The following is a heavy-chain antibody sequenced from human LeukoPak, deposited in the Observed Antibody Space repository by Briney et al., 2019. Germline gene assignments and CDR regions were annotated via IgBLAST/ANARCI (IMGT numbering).Heavy chain of an antibody. CDR1: GFTFSSYA. CDR3: AKAVSGSYSFDY. J-gene: IGHJ4*02. V-gene: IGHV3-23*01. Sequence: PGGSLRLSFAPSGFTFSSYAMSWVRQAPGKGLEWVSGISGSGGSTYYADSVKGRFTISRDDSKNTLYLQMNSLRGEDTAVYYCAKAVSGSYSFDYWGQGTLVTVSS. D-gene: IGHD1-26*01. CDR2: ISGSGGST.